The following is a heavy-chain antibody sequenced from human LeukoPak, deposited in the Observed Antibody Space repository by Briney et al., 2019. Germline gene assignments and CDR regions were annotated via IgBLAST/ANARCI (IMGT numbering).Heavy chain of an antibody. J-gene: IGHJ4*02. CDR2: ISGSGGST. Sequence: GGSLRLSCAASGFTFSSYAMSWVRQAPGKGLEWVSAISGSGGSTYYADSVKGRFTISRDNSKNTLYLQMNSLRAEDTAVYYCAKDVRAVLNYYDSSGYYDYWGQGTLVTVSS. V-gene: IGHV3-23*01. CDR3: AKDVRAVLNYYDSSGYYDY. D-gene: IGHD3-22*01. CDR1: GFTFSSYA.